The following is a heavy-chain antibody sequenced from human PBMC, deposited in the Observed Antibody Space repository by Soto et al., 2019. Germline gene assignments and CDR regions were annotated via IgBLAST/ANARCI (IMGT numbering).Heavy chain of an antibody. CDR3: ARDYYDSSGYLAPLDY. J-gene: IGHJ4*02. V-gene: IGHV3-21*01. D-gene: IGHD3-22*01. CDR1: GFTFSSYS. CDR2: ISSSSSYI. Sequence: GGSLRLSCAASGFTFSSYSMNWVRQAPGKGLEWVSSISSSSSYIYYADSVKGRFTISRDNAKNSLYLQMNSLRAEDTAVYYCARDYYDSSGYLAPLDYWGQGTPVTVS.